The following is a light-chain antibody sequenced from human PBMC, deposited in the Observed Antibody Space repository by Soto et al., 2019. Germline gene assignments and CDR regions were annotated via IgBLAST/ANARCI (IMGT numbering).Light chain of an antibody. J-gene: IGKJ1*01. CDR1: QSLLHSDGKTY. V-gene: IGKV2-29*01. Sequence: DIVMTQTPLSLSVTPGQPASISCNSIQSLLHSDGKTYLAWYQQKPGKAPKLLIYKASTLKSGVPSRFSGSVSGTEFTLTISSLQSEDFTVYYCQQYNKWPLTFGQGTKVDIK. CDR3: QQYNKWPLT. CDR2: KAS.